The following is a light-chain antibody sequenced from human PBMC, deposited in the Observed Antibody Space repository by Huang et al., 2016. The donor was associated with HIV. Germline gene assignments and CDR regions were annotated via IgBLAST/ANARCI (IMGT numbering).Light chain of an antibody. CDR2: DAS. Sequence: EIVLTQSPATLSLSPGERATLSCRASQSVSSYLAWYQQKPGQAPRLRIYDASNRATGIPARFSGSGSGTDFTLTISSLEPEDFAVYYCQQRSNWPSITFGQGTRLEIK. J-gene: IGKJ5*01. V-gene: IGKV3-11*01. CDR1: QSVSSY. CDR3: QQRSNWPSIT.